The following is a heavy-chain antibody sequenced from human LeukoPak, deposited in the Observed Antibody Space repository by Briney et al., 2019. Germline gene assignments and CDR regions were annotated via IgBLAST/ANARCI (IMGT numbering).Heavy chain of an antibody. CDR1: GFSFDEYT. D-gene: IGHD6-19*01. J-gene: IGHJ3*02. Sequence: EGSLRLSCAASGFSFDEYTMHWVRQAPGKGLEWVSLINWKGGSTYYADSVKGRFTISRDNTKNSLYLQMNSLRTEDTAFYYCAKGYSSGWRDAFDIWGQGTMVTVSS. V-gene: IGHV3-43*01. CDR3: AKGYSSGWRDAFDI. CDR2: INWKGGST.